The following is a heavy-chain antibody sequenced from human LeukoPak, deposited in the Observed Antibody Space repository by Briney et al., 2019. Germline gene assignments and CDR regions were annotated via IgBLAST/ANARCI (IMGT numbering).Heavy chain of an antibody. J-gene: IGHJ5*02. Sequence: SETLSLTCTVSGGSVSSGSYSWSWIRQPPGTGLEWIGYVYYTGSTNYNPSLKSRVTISVDTSKNQFSLKLTSVTAADTAVYYCARSGVGAAGTDRWGQGTLVTVSS. CDR2: VYYTGST. CDR3: ARSGVGAAGTDR. D-gene: IGHD6-13*01. CDR1: GGSVSSGSYS. V-gene: IGHV4-61*01.